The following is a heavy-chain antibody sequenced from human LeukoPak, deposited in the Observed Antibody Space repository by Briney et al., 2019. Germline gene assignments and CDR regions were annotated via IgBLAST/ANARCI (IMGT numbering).Heavy chain of an antibody. J-gene: IGHJ4*02. Sequence: ASVKVSCKLSGYTLSELAMHWVRQAPGKGLEWMGGFDLEDGETIYAQKIQGRVTMTEDTSTDTAYMELSSLRSEDTAVYYCATVPVSRFLEWLFNWGQGTLVTVSS. CDR3: ATVPVSRFLEWLFN. CDR2: FDLEDGET. CDR1: GYTLSELA. V-gene: IGHV1-24*01. D-gene: IGHD3-3*01.